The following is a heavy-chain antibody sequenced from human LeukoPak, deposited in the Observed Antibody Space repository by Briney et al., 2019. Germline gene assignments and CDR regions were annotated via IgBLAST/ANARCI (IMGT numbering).Heavy chain of an antibody. Sequence: GGSLRLSCSASGFTFSNYGMHWVRQAPVKGREWVAFIRYDGSNRYYADSVKGRFTISRDNSKNTLYLQMNSLRAEDTAVYYCAKSSRGYEDLDYWGQGTLVTVSS. CDR2: IRYDGSNR. J-gene: IGHJ4*02. CDR1: GFTFSNYG. CDR3: AKSSRGYEDLDY. V-gene: IGHV3-30*02. D-gene: IGHD5-12*01.